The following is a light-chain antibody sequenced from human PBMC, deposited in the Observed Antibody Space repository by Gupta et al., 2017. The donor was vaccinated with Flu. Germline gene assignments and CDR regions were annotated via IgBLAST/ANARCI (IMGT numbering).Light chain of an antibody. CDR2: GAS. V-gene: IGKV1-39*01. CDR3: QQSYSTPVYT. J-gene: IGKJ2*01. Sequence: DSVTTSCRASQSISIYLNWYQQTPGKAPRLLIVGASTLQSGVPSRFRGGGSGTEFTLTISSLQPDDFATYYCQQSYSTPVYTFGQGTKVEFK. CDR1: QSISIY.